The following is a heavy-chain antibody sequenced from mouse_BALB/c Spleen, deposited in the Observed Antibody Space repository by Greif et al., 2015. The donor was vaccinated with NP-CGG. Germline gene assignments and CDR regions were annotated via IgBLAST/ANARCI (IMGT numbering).Heavy chain of an antibody. D-gene: IGHD2-1*01. J-gene: IGHJ4*01. CDR1: GFTFSNYW. V-gene: IGHV6-6*02. CDR2: IRLKSNNYAT. CDR3: TRRGNYSYYYAMDY. Sequence: EVQLQQSGGGLVQPGGSMKLSCVASGFTFSNYWMNWVRQSPEKGLEWVAEIRLKSNNYATHYAESVKGRFTISRDDSKSSVYLQMNNLRAEDTGIYYCTRRGNYSYYYAMDYWGQGTSVTVSS.